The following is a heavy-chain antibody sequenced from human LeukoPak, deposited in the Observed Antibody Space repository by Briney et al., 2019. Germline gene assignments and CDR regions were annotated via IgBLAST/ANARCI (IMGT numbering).Heavy chain of an antibody. J-gene: IGHJ4*02. CDR1: GGSITSSDHY. V-gene: IGHV4-30-4*08. CDR2: IYYSGST. Sequence: SETLSLTCTVSGGSITSSDHYWGWIRQPPGKGLEWIGYIYYSGSTYYNPSLKSRVTISVDTSKNQFSLKLSSVTAADTAVYYCARDLGIAATTDYWGQGTLVTVSS. CDR3: ARDLGIAATTDY. D-gene: IGHD6-13*01.